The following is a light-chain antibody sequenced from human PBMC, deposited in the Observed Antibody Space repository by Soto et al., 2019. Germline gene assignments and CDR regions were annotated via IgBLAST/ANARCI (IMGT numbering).Light chain of an antibody. CDR2: AAS. V-gene: IGKV1-39*01. Sequence: DIQMIQSPSSLSASVGNRVSITCRASQSISNSLNWYQQKPGRAPKLLIYAASTLQSGVPSRFSGSGSGTDFTLTISCLQSEDFATYYCQQYYSFPPTFGQGTKVDIK. CDR3: QQYYSFPPT. J-gene: IGKJ1*01. CDR1: QSISNS.